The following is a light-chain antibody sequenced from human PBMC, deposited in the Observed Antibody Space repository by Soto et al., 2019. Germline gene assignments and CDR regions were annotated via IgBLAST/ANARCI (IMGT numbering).Light chain of an antibody. V-gene: IGKV1-39*01. CDR2: GAV. CDR3: QQSYSSPRT. CDR1: QSISSY. J-gene: IGKJ4*01. Sequence: DIQMTQSPSSLSASVGGRVTVTCRASQSISSYLNWYQQKPGKAPKLLIYGAVNLQSGVPSRFSGSGPGTDFTLTISSLQPEDFATYYCQQSYSSPRTFGGGNKGQIK.